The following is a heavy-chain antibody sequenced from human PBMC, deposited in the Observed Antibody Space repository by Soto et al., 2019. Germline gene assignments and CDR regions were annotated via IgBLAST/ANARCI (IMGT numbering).Heavy chain of an antibody. Sequence: QVQLVQSGAQVKNPGASVKVSCKASGYTFDNYALHWVRQAPGRRLEWMGWINAGNEYTKYSQSFQSRVTITSDTYASTDHIVLSSQRSEDTAVYYCARGQYSGYDFKLAFDIWGRVTMVTVSS. CDR3: ARGQYSGYDFKLAFDI. J-gene: IGHJ3*02. V-gene: IGHV1-3*01. CDR2: INAGNEYT. D-gene: IGHD5-12*01. CDR1: GYTFDNYA.